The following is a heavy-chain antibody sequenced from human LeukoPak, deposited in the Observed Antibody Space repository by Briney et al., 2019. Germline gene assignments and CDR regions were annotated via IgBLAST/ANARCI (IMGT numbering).Heavy chain of an antibody. CDR3: ARDEGYDSSGYYQLDY. CDR1: GYTFTSYG. Sequence: ASVKVSCKASGYTFTSYGISWVRQAPGQGLEWMGWISAYNGNTNYAQKLQGRVTMTTDTSTSTAYMELRSLRSDDTAVYYCARDEGYDSSGYYQLDYWGQGTLVTVSS. J-gene: IGHJ4*02. CDR2: ISAYNGNT. V-gene: IGHV1-18*01. D-gene: IGHD3-22*01.